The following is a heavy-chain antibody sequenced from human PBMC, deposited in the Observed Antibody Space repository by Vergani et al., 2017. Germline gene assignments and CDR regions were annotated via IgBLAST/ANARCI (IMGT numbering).Heavy chain of an antibody. V-gene: IGHV1-69*01. CDR2: IIPIFGTA. J-gene: IGHJ4*02. D-gene: IGHD6-13*01. CDR3: ARAATPARYSSSYGPYD. CDR1: GYTFTGYY. Sequence: QVQLVQSGAEVKKPGASVKVSCKASGYTFTGYYMHWARQAPGQGLEWMGGIIPIFGTANYAQKFQGRVTITADESTSTAYMELSSLRSEDTAVYYCARAATPARYSSSYGPYDWGQGTLVTVSS.